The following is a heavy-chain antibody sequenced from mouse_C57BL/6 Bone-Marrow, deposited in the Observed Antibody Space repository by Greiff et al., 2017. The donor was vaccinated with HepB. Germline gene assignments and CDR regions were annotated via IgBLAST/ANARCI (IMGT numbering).Heavy chain of an antibody. CDR3: ARLIYYGSYWYFDV. CDR1: GYAFSSYW. J-gene: IGHJ1*03. V-gene: IGHV1-80*01. Sequence: VQLQQSGAELVKPGASVKISCKASGYAFSSYWMNWVKQRPGKGLEWIGQIYPGDGDTNYNGKFKGKATLTADKSSSTAYMQLSSLTSEDSAVYFCARLIYYGSYWYFDVWGTGTTVTVSS. D-gene: IGHD1-1*01. CDR2: IYPGDGDT.